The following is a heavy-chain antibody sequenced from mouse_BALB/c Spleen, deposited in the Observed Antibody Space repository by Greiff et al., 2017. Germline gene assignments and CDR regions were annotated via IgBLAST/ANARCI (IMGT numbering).Heavy chain of an antibody. CDR1: GYTFTSYW. V-gene: IGHV1-7*01. Sequence: VQLQQSGAELAKPGASVKMSCKASGYTFTSYWMHWVKQRPGQGLEWIGYINPSTGYTEYNQKFKDKATLTADKSSSTAYMQLSSLTSEDSAVYYCARSGYGNWFAYWGQGTLVTVSA. CDR3: ARSGYGNWFAY. CDR2: INPSTGYT. D-gene: IGHD2-10*02. J-gene: IGHJ3*01.